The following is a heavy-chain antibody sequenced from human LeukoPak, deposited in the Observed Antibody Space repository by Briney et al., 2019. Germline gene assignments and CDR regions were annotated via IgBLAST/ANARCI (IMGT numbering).Heavy chain of an antibody. Sequence: GGSLRLSCAASGFTFSSYSMNWVREAPGKGREWVSSISSSSSYIYYADSVRGRFTISRDNAKNSLYLQMNSVRAEDTAVYYCARDPGIGARGAFDIWGQGTMVTVSS. CDR1: GFTFSSYS. CDR3: ARDPGIGARGAFDI. D-gene: IGHD6-6*01. V-gene: IGHV3-21*01. CDR2: ISSSSSYI. J-gene: IGHJ3*02.